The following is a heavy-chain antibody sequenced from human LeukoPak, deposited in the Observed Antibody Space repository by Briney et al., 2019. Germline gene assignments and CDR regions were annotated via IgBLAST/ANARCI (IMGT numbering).Heavy chain of an antibody. Sequence: PSETLSLTCTVSGGSISSGDYYWSWIRQPPGKGLEWIGYIYYSGSTYYNPSLRSRVTISVDTSKNQFSLKLSSVTAADTAVYYCAREPPIVEGALDIWGQGTMVTVSS. CDR2: IYYSGST. V-gene: IGHV4-30-4*01. J-gene: IGHJ3*02. CDR1: GGSISSGDYY. CDR3: AREPPIVEGALDI. D-gene: IGHD3-22*01.